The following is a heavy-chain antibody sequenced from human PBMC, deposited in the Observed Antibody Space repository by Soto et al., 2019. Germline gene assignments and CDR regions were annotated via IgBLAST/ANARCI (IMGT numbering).Heavy chain of an antibody. J-gene: IGHJ4*02. Sequence: QVRLVQSGAEVKKSGASVKVSCKASGYTFTKYVMHWVRQAPGQRLEWMGWIDAGNGNTVYLQKFQGRVTITWDTSASTAYMELSSLRSEDTAVYYCARDNSGWSDYWGQGTLVTVSS. CDR3: ARDNSGWSDY. CDR1: GYTFTKYV. CDR2: IDAGNGNT. D-gene: IGHD6-19*01. V-gene: IGHV1-3*01.